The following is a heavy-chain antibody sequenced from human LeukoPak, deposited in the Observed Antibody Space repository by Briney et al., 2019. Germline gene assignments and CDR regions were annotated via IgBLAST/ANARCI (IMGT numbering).Heavy chain of an antibody. CDR1: GFTFSSYS. Sequence: GGSLRLSCAASGFTFSSYSMNGVRQAPGKGREWVSSISSSSSYIYYADPVKGRFTISRDNAKNSLYLQMNSLRAEDTAVYYCARDEGITMIGGGNAFDIWGQGTMVTVSS. CDR2: ISSSSSYI. D-gene: IGHD3-22*01. V-gene: IGHV3-21*01. J-gene: IGHJ3*02. CDR3: ARDEGITMIGGGNAFDI.